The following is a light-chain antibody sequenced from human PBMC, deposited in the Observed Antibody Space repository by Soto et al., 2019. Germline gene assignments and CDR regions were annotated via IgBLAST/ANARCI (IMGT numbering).Light chain of an antibody. CDR2: GTS. Sequence: ESLLAQASSPLCLSSGEKTTLPCRASQSVSSSYLAWYQQKPGQAPRLLIYGTSTRATGIPDRFSGSGSGTDFTLTISRLEPEDFAVYYCQQYGTSPRTFGQRTKVDIK. J-gene: IGKJ1*01. V-gene: IGKV3-20*01. CDR3: QQYGTSPRT. CDR1: QSVSSSY.